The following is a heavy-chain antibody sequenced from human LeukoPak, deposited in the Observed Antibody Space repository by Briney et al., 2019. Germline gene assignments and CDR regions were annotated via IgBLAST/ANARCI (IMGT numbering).Heavy chain of an antibody. D-gene: IGHD2-2*01. CDR1: GGSISSGGYY. CDR2: IYYSGST. V-gene: IGHV4-31*03. Sequence: SETLSLTCTVSGGSISSGGYYWSWIRQHPGTGLEWIGYIYYSGSTYYNPSLKSRVTISVDTSKNQFSLKLSSVTAADTAVYYCASAWRGYCSSTSCSDDAFDIWGQGTMVTVSS. CDR3: ASAWRGYCSSTSCSDDAFDI. J-gene: IGHJ3*02.